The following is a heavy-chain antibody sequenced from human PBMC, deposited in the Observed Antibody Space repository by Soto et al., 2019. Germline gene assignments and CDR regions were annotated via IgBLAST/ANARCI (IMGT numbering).Heavy chain of an antibody. J-gene: IGHJ5*02. CDR3: ARDEIVVVVAANWFDP. CDR2: INAGNGNT. CDR1: GYTFTGYA. D-gene: IGHD2-15*01. V-gene: IGHV1-3*01. Sequence: ASVKVSCKASGYTFTGYAMHWVRQAPGQRLEWMGWINAGNGNTKYSQKFQGRVTITRDTSASTAYMELSSLRSEDTAVYYCARDEIVVVVAANWFDPWGKGTLGTVSS.